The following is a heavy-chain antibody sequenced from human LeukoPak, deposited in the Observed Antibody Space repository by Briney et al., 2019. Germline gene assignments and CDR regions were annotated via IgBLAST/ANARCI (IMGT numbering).Heavy chain of an antibody. J-gene: IGHJ3*02. CDR2: ISGSGGST. CDR3: AKDTKRITMIVVVNYAFDI. D-gene: IGHD3-22*01. Sequence: GGSLRLSCAASGFTFSSYAMSWVRQAPGKGLEWVSAISGSGGSTYYADSVKGRFTISRDSSKNTLYLQMNSLRAEDTAVYYCAKDTKRITMIVVVNYAFDIWGQGTMVTVSS. CDR1: GFTFSSYA. V-gene: IGHV3-23*01.